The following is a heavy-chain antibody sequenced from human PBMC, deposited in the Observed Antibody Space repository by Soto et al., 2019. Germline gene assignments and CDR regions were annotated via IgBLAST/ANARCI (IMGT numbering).Heavy chain of an antibody. Sequence: GGSLRLSCAASGFTFSSYWMHWVRQAPGKGLVWVSRINGDGSSTSYADSVKGRFTISRDNAKNTLYLQMNSLRAEDTAVYYCARASRTLEYYYYMDVWGKGTTVTVSS. CDR2: INGDGSST. D-gene: IGHD1-1*01. J-gene: IGHJ6*03. CDR1: GFTFSSYW. V-gene: IGHV3-74*01. CDR3: ARASRTLEYYYYMDV.